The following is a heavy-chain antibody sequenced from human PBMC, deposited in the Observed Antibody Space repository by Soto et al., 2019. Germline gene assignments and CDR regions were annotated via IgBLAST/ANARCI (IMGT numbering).Heavy chain of an antibody. Sequence: GESLKISCKGSGDSFTSYWIGWVRQMPGKGLEWMGIIYPGDSDTRYSPSFQGQVTISADKSISTAYLQWSSLAASDTAMYYCARTQGYYDSSGPDAFDIWGQGTMVTVSS. J-gene: IGHJ3*02. D-gene: IGHD3-22*01. V-gene: IGHV5-51*01. CDR1: GDSFTSYW. CDR2: IYPGDSDT. CDR3: ARTQGYYDSSGPDAFDI.